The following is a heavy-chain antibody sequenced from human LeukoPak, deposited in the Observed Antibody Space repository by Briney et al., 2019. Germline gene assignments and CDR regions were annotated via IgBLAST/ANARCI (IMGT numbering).Heavy chain of an antibody. D-gene: IGHD6-6*01. V-gene: IGHV1-69*13. J-gene: IGHJ6*02. CDR1: GGTFSSYG. CDR2: IIPIFGTA. CDR3: ARLDEYSSSSRYYGMDV. Sequence: ASVKVSCKASGGTFSSYGIGWVRQAPGQGLEWMGGIIPIFGTANYAQKFQGRVTITADESTSTAYMELSSLRSEDTVVYYCARLDEYSSSSRYYGMDVWGQGTTVTVSS.